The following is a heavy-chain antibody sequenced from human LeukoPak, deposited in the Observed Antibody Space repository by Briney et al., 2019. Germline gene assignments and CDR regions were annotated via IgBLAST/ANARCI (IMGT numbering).Heavy chain of an antibody. CDR2: FDPEDGET. CDR3: ATPLLPWFGEFTTDY. J-gene: IGHJ4*02. D-gene: IGHD3-10*01. Sequence: ASVKVSCKVSGYTLTELSMHWVRQAPGKGLEGMGGFDPEDGETIYAQKFQGRVTMTDDTSTDTAYMELSSLRSEDTAVYYCATPLLPWFGEFTTDYWGQGTLVTVSS. CDR1: GYTLTELS. V-gene: IGHV1-24*01.